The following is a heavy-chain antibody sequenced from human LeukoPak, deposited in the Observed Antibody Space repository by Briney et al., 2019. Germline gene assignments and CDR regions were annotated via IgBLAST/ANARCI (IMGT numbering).Heavy chain of an antibody. V-gene: IGHV4-34*01. CDR1: GFTFSTYA. CDR2: INHSGST. Sequence: PGGSLRLSCAASGFTFSTYAMSWIRQPPGKGLEWIGEINHSGSTNYNPSLKSRVTISVDTSKNQFSLKLSSVTAADTAVYYCARGFSPYYFDYWGQGTLVTVSS. CDR3: ARGFSPYYFDY. J-gene: IGHJ4*02.